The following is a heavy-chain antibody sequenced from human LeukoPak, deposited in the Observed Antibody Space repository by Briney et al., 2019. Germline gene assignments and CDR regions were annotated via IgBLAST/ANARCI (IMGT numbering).Heavy chain of an antibody. J-gene: IGHJ6*03. CDR1: GFTFSSYS. CDR3: ARDGTYGDSDDYYYYYMDV. D-gene: IGHD4-17*01. V-gene: IGHV3-21*01. CDR2: ISSSSSYI. Sequence: PGGSLRLSCAASGFTFSSYSMNWVRQAPGKGLEWVSSISSSSSYIYYADSVKGRFTISRDNSKNTLYLQMNSLRAEDTAVYYCARDGTYGDSDDYYYYYMDVWGKGTTVTVSS.